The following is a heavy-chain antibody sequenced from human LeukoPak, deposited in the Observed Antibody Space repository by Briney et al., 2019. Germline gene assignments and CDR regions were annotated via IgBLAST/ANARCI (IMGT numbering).Heavy chain of an antibody. CDR1: GYTFTGYY. D-gene: IGHD4-11*01. CDR3: ERESPDLDYSCDY. J-gene: IGHJ4*02. V-gene: IGHV1-2*02. Sequence: GASVKVSCKASGYTFTGYYMHWVRQAPGQGLEWMGWINPNSGGTNYAQKFQGRVTMTSDTSISTAYMELSRLRSDDTAVYYCERESPDLDYSCDYWGQGTLVTVSS. CDR2: INPNSGGT.